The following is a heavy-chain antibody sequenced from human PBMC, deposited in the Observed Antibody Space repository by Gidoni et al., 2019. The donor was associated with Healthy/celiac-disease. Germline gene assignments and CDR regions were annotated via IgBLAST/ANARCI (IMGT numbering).Heavy chain of an antibody. CDR3: AREQSSSGPRGWFDP. CDR1: GFTFSSYA. Sequence: QVQLVESGGGVVQPGRSLSLSCAASGFTFSSYAMHWVRQAPGKGLEWGAVRSYDGSNKYYADSVKGRFTISRDNSKNTRYLQMNSLRAEDTAVYYGAREQSSSGPRGWFDPGGQGTLVTVSS. D-gene: IGHD6-13*01. CDR2: RSYDGSNK. V-gene: IGHV3-30-3*01. J-gene: IGHJ5*02.